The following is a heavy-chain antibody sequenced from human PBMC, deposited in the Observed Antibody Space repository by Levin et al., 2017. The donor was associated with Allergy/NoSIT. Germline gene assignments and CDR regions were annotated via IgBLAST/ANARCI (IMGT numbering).Heavy chain of an antibody. V-gene: IGHV4-39*01. D-gene: IGHD1/OR15-1a*01. CDR1: GDSIRSSKYY. CDR2: ISYSGST. Sequence: PSETLSLICTVSGDSIRSSKYYWGWFRQPPGTGLEWIGTISYSGSTYYNPSLQSRVSISVDTSKNHFSLKLTSVTAADTAVYYCASPPANIEYFQHWGQGTLLTVSS. CDR3: ASPPANIEYFQH. J-gene: IGHJ1*01.